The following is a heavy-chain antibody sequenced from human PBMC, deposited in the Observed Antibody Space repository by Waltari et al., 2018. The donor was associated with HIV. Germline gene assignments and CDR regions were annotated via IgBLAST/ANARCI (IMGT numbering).Heavy chain of an antibody. D-gene: IGHD6-19*01. J-gene: IGHJ4*02. CDR3: ARRSVAGTFYY. Sequence: SPSFQGHVTISADKSISTAYLQWSSLKASDTAMYYCARRSVAGTFYYWGQGTLVTVSS. V-gene: IGHV5-10-1*01.